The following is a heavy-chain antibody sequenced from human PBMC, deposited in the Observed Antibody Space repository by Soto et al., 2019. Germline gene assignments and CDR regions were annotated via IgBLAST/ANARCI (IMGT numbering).Heavy chain of an antibody. Sequence: PSETLSLTCTVSGGSISNSRYYWAWIRQPPGKGLEWIGSIYHTGNTYYNPSLRSRVTISVDTSKNQFSLKLTSVTAADTAVYYCARDYYDTSDYTTNWFDPWGQGTLVIAPQ. CDR2: IYHTGNT. V-gene: IGHV4-39*01. CDR1: GGSISNSRYY. J-gene: IGHJ5*02. CDR3: ARDYYDTSDYTTNWFDP. D-gene: IGHD3-22*01.